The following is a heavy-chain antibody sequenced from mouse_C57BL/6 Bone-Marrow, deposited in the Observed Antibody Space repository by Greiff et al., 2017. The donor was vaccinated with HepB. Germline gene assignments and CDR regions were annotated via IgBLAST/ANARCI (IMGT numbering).Heavy chain of an antibody. CDR1: GFTFSNYW. CDR2: IRLKSDNYAT. V-gene: IGHV6-3*01. D-gene: IGHD1-1*01. J-gene: IGHJ3*01. CDR3: TNHYGSSGGFAY. Sequence: DVKLQESGGGLVQPGGSMKLSCVASGFTFSNYWMNWVRQSPEKGLEWVAQIRLKSDNYATHYAESVKGRFTISRDDSKSSVYLQMNNLRAEDTGIYYCTNHYGSSGGFAYWGQGTLVTVSA.